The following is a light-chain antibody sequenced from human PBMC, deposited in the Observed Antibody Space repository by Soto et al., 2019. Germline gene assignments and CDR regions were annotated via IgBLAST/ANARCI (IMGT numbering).Light chain of an antibody. J-gene: IGKJ1*01. CDR1: QSIRSW. V-gene: IGKV1-5*01. Sequence: DIQMTQSPSTLSASVGDRVTITCRASQSIRSWLAWYQQKPGKAPKLLIYDASSLESGVPSRFSGSGSGTEFTLTITSLQPDDFATYSCQQYNSYSPGQFGQGTKVDIK. CDR2: DAS. CDR3: QQYNSYSPGQ.